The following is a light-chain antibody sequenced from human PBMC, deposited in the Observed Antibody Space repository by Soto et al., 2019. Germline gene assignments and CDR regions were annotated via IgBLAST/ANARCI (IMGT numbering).Light chain of an antibody. Sequence: QMTQSPSSLFASVGDRVTITCRSSQSITSHLNWYQQKVGQSPKLLIYAASTLQSGDPPRFSGSRSGTEFTLSIISLQREDFETHSCRQGNSLPLTLGGGTKVEIK. J-gene: IGKJ4*01. V-gene: IGKV1-39*01. CDR1: QSITSH. CDR2: AAS. CDR3: RQGNSLPLT.